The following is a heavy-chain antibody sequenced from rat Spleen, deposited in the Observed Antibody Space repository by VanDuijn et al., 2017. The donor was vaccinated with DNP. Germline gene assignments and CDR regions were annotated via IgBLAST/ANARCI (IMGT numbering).Heavy chain of an antibody. V-gene: IGHV5-31*01. CDR2: ITSGVGST. J-gene: IGHJ4*01. CDR1: GFTFSYYW. Sequence: EVQLVESGGDLVLPGRSLELSCRASGFTFSYYWMTWIRQVPGKGLEWIASITSGVGSTSYPDSVKGRFTISRDNSKSTLYLQMDSLRSEDTATYYCTTSEAYTTDAWGQGTSVTVSS. CDR3: TTSEAYTTDA. D-gene: IGHD1-6*01.